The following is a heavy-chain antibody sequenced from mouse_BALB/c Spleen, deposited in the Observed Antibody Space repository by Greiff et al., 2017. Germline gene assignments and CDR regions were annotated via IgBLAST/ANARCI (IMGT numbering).Heavy chain of an antibody. V-gene: IGHV1S81*02. CDR2: INPSNGGT. CDR1: GYTFTSYY. J-gene: IGHJ4*01. Sequence: QVQLQQPGAELVKPGASVKLSCKASGYTFTSYYMYWVKQRPGQGLEWIGGINPSNGGTNFNEKFKSKATLTVDKSSSTAYMQLSSLTSEDSAVYYCTRRGTTATYYYAMDYWGQGTSVTVSS. D-gene: IGHD1-2*01. CDR3: TRRGTTATYYYAMDY.